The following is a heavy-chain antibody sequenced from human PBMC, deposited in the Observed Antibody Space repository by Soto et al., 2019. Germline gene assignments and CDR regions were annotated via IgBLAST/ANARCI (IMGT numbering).Heavy chain of an antibody. CDR1: GDSFSSNIAA. Sequence: SQTLSLTCAISGDSFSSNIAAWNWIRQSPSRGLEWLGRTYYRSKWYNDYAVSVKSRITINPDTSKNQFSLQLNSVTPEDTAVYYCVGALSYDYVWGSYRYLRSNFDYWGQGTLVTVSS. CDR2: TYYRSKWYN. D-gene: IGHD3-16*02. V-gene: IGHV6-1*01. CDR3: VGALSYDYVWGSYRYLRSNFDY. J-gene: IGHJ4*02.